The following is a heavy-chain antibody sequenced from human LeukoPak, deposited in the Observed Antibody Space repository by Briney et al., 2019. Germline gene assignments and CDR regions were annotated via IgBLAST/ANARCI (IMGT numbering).Heavy chain of an antibody. CDR3: ARDRAGEWLRPPFDY. CDR1: GFTFSSYS. V-gene: IGHV3-21*01. Sequence: PGGSLRLSCAASGFTFSSYSMNWVRQAPGKGLEWVSSISSSSSYIYYADSVKGRFTISRDNAKNSLYLQMNSLRAEDTAVYYCARDRAGEWLRPPFDYWGQGTLVTVSS. CDR2: ISSSSSYI. D-gene: IGHD5-12*01. J-gene: IGHJ4*02.